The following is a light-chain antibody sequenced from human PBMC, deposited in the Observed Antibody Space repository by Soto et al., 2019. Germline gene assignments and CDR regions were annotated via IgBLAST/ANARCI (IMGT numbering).Light chain of an antibody. J-gene: IGKJ2*01. CDR3: LQDYNYPYT. Sequence: AIPMTQSPSSLSASVGDRVTITCRASQGIKNDLGWYQQKPGKAPKLLIHVASSLQSGVPSRFSGSGSGTDFTLTISSLQPEDFATYYCLQDYNYPYTFGQGTKLEIK. V-gene: IGKV1-6*01. CDR2: VAS. CDR1: QGIKND.